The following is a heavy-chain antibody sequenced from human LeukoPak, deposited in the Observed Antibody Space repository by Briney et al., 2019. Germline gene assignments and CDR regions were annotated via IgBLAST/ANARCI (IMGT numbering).Heavy chain of an antibody. CDR2: INHSGST. CDR1: GGSFSGYY. J-gene: IGHJ4*02. Sequence: SETLSLTCAVYGGSFSGYYWGWIRQPPGKGLEWIGEINHSGSTNYNPSLKSRVTISVDTSKNQFSLKLSSVTAADTAVYYCARGARGLADNYYDSSGYYDFDYWGQGTLVTVSS. CDR3: ARGARGLADNYYDSSGYYDFDY. D-gene: IGHD3-22*01. V-gene: IGHV4-34*01.